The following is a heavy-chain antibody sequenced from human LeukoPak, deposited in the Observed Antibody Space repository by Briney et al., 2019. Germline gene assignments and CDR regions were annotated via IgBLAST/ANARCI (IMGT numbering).Heavy chain of an antibody. J-gene: IGHJ5*02. Sequence: SETLSLTCAVYGGSFSGYYWSWIRQPPGKGLEWIGEINHSGSTNHNPSLKSRVTISVDTSKNQFSLKLSSVTAADTAVYYCARDSGTTGEVKFDPWGQGTLVTVSS. CDR3: ARDSGTTGEVKFDP. CDR2: INHSGST. CDR1: GGSFSGYY. V-gene: IGHV4-34*01. D-gene: IGHD3-10*01.